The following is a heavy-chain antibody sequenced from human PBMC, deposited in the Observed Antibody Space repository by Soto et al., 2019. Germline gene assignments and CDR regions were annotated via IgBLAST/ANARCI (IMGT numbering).Heavy chain of an antibody. D-gene: IGHD6-13*01. CDR2: IFSNDEK. J-gene: IGHJ5*02. CDR1: GFSLSNARMG. CDR3: ARIRVAAAGKRVSVWFDP. V-gene: IGHV2-26*01. Sequence: QVTLKESGPVLVKPTETLTLTCTVSGFSLSNARMGVSWIRQPPGKALEWLAHIFSNDEKSYSTSLKSRLTISKDXCKXQXDLTMTNMDPVDTATYYCARIRVAAAGKRVSVWFDPWGQGTLVTVSS.